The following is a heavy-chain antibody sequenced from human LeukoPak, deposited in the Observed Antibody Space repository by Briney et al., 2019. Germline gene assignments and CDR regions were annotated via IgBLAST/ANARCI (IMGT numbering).Heavy chain of an antibody. CDR1: GGSISSSSYY. J-gene: IGHJ4*02. D-gene: IGHD3-10*01. CDR3: AVWFGELLGFDY. Sequence: SETLSLTCTVSGGSISSSSYYWGWIRQPPGKGLEWIGSIYYSGSTYYNPSLKSRVTISVDTSKNQFSLKLSSVTAADTAVYYCAVWFGELLGFDYWGQGTLVTVSS. CDR2: IYYSGST. V-gene: IGHV4-39*01.